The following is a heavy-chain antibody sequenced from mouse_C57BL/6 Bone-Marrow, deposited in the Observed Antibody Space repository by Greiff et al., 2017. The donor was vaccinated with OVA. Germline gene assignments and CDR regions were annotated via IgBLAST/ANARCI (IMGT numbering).Heavy chain of an antibody. V-gene: IGHV5-6*01. CDR2: ISSGGSYT. Sequence: EVKLQESGGDLVKPGGSLKLSCAASGFTFSSYGMSWVRQTPDKRLGWVATISSGGSYTYYPDSVKGRFTISRDNAKNTLYLQMSSLKSEDTAMYYCASPLPRGNFDVWGTGTTVTVSS. CDR3: ASPLPRGNFDV. CDR1: GFTFSSYG. D-gene: IGHD1-2*01. J-gene: IGHJ1*03.